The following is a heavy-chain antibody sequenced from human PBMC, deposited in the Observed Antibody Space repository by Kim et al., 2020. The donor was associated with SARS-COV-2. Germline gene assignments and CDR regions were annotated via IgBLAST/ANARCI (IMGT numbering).Heavy chain of an antibody. J-gene: IGHJ6*02. CDR3: ARTLVLSGYYGMDV. Sequence: SVRGRFTNPGDNSKDTLYLQMNSLGAEDTAVYYCARTLVLSGYYGMDVWGQGTTVTVSS. D-gene: IGHD3-10*01. V-gene: IGHV3-30*07.